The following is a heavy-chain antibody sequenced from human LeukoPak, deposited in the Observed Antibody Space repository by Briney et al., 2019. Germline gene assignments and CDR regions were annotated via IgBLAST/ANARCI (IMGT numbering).Heavy chain of an antibody. CDR1: GFTFHDYD. CDR2: INWNGDRT. J-gene: IGHJ4*02. Sequence: GGSLRLSCAASGFTFHDYDMSWVRQSPGKGLEWGSGINWNGDRTGYADSVKGRFTISRDNAKKSLYLQMNSLRAEDTALYYCARRDYYGSGSPDFWGQGTLVTVSS. D-gene: IGHD3-10*01. V-gene: IGHV3-20*04. CDR3: ARRDYYGSGSPDF.